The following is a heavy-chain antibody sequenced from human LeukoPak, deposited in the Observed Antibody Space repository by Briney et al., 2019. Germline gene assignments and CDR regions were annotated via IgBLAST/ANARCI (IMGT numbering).Heavy chain of an antibody. V-gene: IGHV3-48*04. CDR1: GFTFRSYW. D-gene: IGHD1-26*01. CDR2: ISSSGSAI. Sequence: GGSLRLSCAASGFTFRSYWMSWVRQAPGKGLEWVSYISSSGSAIYYADSVKGRFTISRDNAKNSLYLQMNSLRAEDTAVYYCARDPQAWETAFDIWGQGTMVTVSS. CDR3: ARDPQAWETAFDI. J-gene: IGHJ3*02.